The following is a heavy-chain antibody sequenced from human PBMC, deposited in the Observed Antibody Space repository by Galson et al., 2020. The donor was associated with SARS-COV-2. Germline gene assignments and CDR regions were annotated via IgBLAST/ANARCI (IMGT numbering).Heavy chain of an antibody. CDR1: GYTFTSYD. D-gene: IGHD6-19*01. Sequence: ASVKVSCKASGYTFTSYDINWVRQATGQGLEWMGWMNPNSGYTGYAQKFQGRVTMTRNTSISTAYMELSSLRSEDTAVYYCARADGYSSGWRNWFDPWGQGTLVTVSS. V-gene: IGHV1-8*02. J-gene: IGHJ5*02. CDR2: MNPNSGYT. CDR3: ARADGYSSGWRNWFDP.